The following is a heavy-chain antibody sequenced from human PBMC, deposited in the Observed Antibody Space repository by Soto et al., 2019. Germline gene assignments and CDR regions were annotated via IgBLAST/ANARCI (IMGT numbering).Heavy chain of an antibody. D-gene: IGHD2-2*01. J-gene: IGHJ3*02. CDR1: GGSFSGYY. V-gene: IGHV4-34*01. Sequence: SETLSLTCAVYGGSFSGYYWSWIRQPPGKGLEWIGEINHSGSTNYNPSLKSRVTISVDTSKNQFSLKLSSVTAADTAVYYCASSVIPAAMHTHLGYSSSSPYAFDIWGQGTMVTVSS. CDR3: ASSVIPAAMHTHLGYSSSSPYAFDI. CDR2: INHSGST.